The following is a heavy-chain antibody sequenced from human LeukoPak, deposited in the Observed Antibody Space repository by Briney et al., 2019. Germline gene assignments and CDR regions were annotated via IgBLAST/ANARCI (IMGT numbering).Heavy chain of an antibody. Sequence: GSLRLSCAASGFTFSDYYMSWIRQAPGKGLEWVSYISSSSSYTNYADSVKGRFTISRDNAKNSLYLQMNSLRAEDTAVYYCARASLGLAPFDYWGQGTLVTVSS. CDR2: ISSSSSYT. J-gene: IGHJ4*02. V-gene: IGHV3-11*06. CDR3: ARASLGLAPFDY. CDR1: GFTFSDYY.